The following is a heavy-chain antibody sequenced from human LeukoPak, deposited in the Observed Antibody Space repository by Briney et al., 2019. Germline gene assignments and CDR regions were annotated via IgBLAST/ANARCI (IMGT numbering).Heavy chain of an antibody. CDR2: IYYSGST. CDR1: GGSISSGDYY. D-gene: IGHD3-3*01. V-gene: IGHV4-30-4*01. Sequence: SETLSLTCTVSGGSISSGDYYWSWIRQPPGKGLEWIGYIYYSGSTYYNPSLKSRVTISVDTSKNQFSLKLSSVTAADTAVYYCARGWSDFWSGYFNWFDPWGQGTLVTVSS. J-gene: IGHJ5*02. CDR3: ARGWSDFWSGYFNWFDP.